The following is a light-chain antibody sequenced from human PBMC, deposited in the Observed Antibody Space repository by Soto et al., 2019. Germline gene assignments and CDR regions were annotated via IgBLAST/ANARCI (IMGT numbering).Light chain of an antibody. V-gene: IGLV2-11*01. CDR3: CSYAGNYAFV. Sequence: QSVLTQPRSVSGSPGQSVTISCTGTTSDVGGYNYVSWYQQHPGNAPKLMIYDVTKRPSGVPDRFSGSKSGNTASLTISGLQAEDEADYYCCSYAGNYAFVFGPGTKLTVL. J-gene: IGLJ1*01. CDR1: TSDVGGYNY. CDR2: DVT.